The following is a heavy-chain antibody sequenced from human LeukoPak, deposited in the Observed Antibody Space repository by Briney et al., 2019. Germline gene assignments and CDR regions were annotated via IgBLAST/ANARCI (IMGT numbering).Heavy chain of an antibody. Sequence: ASVKVSCKASGYTLTGYYMHWVRQAPGQGLEWMGWINPNSGGTNYAQKFQGRVTMTRDTSISTAYMELSRLRSDDTAVYYCARANRQYSSKTGVDYWGQGTLVTVSS. CDR1: GYTLTGYY. CDR2: INPNSGGT. J-gene: IGHJ4*02. D-gene: IGHD6-13*01. V-gene: IGHV1-2*02. CDR3: ARANRQYSSKTGVDY.